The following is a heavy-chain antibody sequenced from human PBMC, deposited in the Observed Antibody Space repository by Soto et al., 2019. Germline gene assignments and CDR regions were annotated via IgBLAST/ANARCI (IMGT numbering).Heavy chain of an antibody. V-gene: IGHV1-18*01. CDR3: ARDSPPVDY. J-gene: IGHJ4*02. CDR1: GYTFTSYG. Sequence: QVQLVQSGGEVKKPGASVKVSCKASGYTFTSYGISWVRQAPGQGLEWMEWISAYNGNTKYEQKLQGRVNMTTDTSTSTANMEPRSLRSDDTAVYYWARDSPPVDYWGQGTLFTVSS. CDR2: ISAYNGNT.